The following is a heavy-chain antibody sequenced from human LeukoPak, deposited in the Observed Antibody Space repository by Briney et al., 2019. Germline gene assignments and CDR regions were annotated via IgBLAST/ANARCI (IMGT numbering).Heavy chain of an antibody. CDR1: GYTFTSYD. CDR3: ARELPYGDYANFDY. V-gene: IGHV1-8*01. D-gene: IGHD4-17*01. J-gene: IGHJ4*02. Sequence: ASVMVSCKASGYTFTSYDINWVRQATGQGLEWMGWMNPNSGNTGYAQKFQGRVTMTRNTSISTAYMELSSLRSEDTAVYYCARELPYGDYANFDYWGQGTLVTVSS. CDR2: MNPNSGNT.